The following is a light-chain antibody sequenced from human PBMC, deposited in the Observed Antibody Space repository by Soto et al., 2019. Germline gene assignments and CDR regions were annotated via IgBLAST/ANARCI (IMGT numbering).Light chain of an antibody. CDR1: QSVSSTS. CDR2: ASS. J-gene: IGKJ2*01. V-gene: IGKV3-20*01. CDR3: QHYDCSHPKYT. Sequence: EIGLTQSPGTLSLSPGERVALSCRASQSVSSTSIAWYQQTPGQPPRLLMYASSSRATDIPDRFSGSGSGTDFTLTISSLEPDDFAVDYCQHYDCSHPKYTFGQGTKLEIK.